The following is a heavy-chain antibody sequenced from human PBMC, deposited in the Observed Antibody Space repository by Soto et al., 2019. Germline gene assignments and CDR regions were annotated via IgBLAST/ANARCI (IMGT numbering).Heavy chain of an antibody. J-gene: IGHJ6*02. Sequence: QVQLVQSGAEVKKPGPSVKVSCKASGGTFSSYAISWVRQAPGQGLEWMGGIIPIFGTANYAQKFQGRVTITADESTSTAYMELSSLRSEDTAVYYCARIQTGTPYGYYYYGMDVWGQGTTVTVSS. CDR1: GGTFSSYA. CDR3: ARIQTGTPYGYYYYGMDV. D-gene: IGHD1-1*01. CDR2: IIPIFGTA. V-gene: IGHV1-69*01.